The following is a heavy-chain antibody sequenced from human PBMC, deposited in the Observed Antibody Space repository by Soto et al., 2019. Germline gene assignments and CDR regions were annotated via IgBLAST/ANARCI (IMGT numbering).Heavy chain of an antibody. CDR1: GFTFSSYG. CDR2: IWYDGSNK. V-gene: IGHV3-33*01. D-gene: IGHD6-19*01. CDR3: ASASRLVHPFDY. Sequence: PGGSLRLSCAASGFTFSSYGMHWVRQAPGKGLEWVAVIWYDGSNKYYADSVKGRFTISRDNSKNTLYLQMNSLRSEDTAVYYCASASRLVHPFDYWGQGTLVTVSS. J-gene: IGHJ4*02.